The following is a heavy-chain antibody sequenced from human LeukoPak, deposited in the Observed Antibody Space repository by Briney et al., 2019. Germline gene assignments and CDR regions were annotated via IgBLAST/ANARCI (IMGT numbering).Heavy chain of an antibody. D-gene: IGHD5-12*01. J-gene: IGHJ4*02. V-gene: IGHV3-20*04. CDR2: ITWNGGRT. CDR3: ARDFERGYDLRYFFDY. Sequence: GGSQRLSCAASGFTFDDYGMGWVRQAPGKGLEWVSAITWNGGRTYYAGSVEGRFTISRDSAKTSLYLQMNSLRAEDTALYYCARDFERGYDLRYFFDYWGQGAPVTVSS. CDR1: GFTFDDYG.